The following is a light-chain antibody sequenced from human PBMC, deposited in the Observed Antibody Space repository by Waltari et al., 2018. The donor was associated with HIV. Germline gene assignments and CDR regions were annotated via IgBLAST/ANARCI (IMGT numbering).Light chain of an antibody. Sequence: SYELTLSPSVSVSPGQPESIPCSGHQFVDKYVSLYHQRLGQPPKLVLDEYSMRPLRIPERFSGSNSGNTATLTIRGTQPMDEADYYCQAWDNRIGLFGGGTKLTVL. V-gene: IGLV3-1*01. J-gene: IGLJ3*02. CDR2: EYS. CDR3: QAWDNRIGL. CDR1: QFVDKY.